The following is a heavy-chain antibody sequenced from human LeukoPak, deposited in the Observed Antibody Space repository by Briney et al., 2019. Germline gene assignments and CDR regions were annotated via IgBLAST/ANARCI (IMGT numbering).Heavy chain of an antibody. Sequence: SETLSLTCTVSGGSISSSSYYWGWIRQPPGKGLEWIGSIYYSGSTYHNPSLKSRVTISVDTSNNQFSLKLSSVTAADTAVYYCARHEGGWHAFDYWGQGTLVTVSS. CDR2: IYYSGST. V-gene: IGHV4-39*01. CDR3: ARHEGGWHAFDY. CDR1: GGSISSSSYY. J-gene: IGHJ4*02. D-gene: IGHD2-15*01.